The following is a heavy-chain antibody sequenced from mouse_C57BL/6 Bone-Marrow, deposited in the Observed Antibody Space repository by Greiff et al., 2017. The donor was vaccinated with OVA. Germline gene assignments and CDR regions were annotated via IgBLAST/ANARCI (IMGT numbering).Heavy chain of an antibody. CDR3: TRERGNYAY. CDR1: GFTFSSYA. D-gene: IGHD6-5*01. Sequence: EVKLVESGAGLVKPGGSLKLSCAASGFTFSSYAMSWVRQTPEKRLEWVAYISSGGDYIYYADTVKGRFTISRDNARNTLYLQMSSLKSEDTAMYYCTRERGNYAYWGQGTTLTVSS. V-gene: IGHV5-9-1*02. J-gene: IGHJ2*01. CDR2: ISSGGDYI.